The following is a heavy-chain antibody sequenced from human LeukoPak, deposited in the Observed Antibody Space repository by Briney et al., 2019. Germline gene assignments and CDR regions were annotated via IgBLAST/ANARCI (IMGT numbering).Heavy chain of an antibody. CDR3: ARVGLIPSALDY. V-gene: IGHV3-21*01. Sequence: PGGSLRLSCAASGFTFSRNSMNWVRQAPGKGLEWVSSISSSSSCIYYASSGRGRFTVSGDTAKTPLFLKMNSLRAEATAVYYFARVGLIPSALDYWGQGTLVTVSS. J-gene: IGHJ4*02. D-gene: IGHD2-2*01. CDR1: GFTFSRNS. CDR2: ISSSSSCI.